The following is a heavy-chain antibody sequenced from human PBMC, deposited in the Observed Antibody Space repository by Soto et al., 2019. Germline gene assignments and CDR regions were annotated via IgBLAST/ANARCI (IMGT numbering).Heavy chain of an antibody. CDR3: AKDMGGGYDY. CDR2: ISWNSGSI. CDR1: GFTFDDYA. J-gene: IGHJ4*02. V-gene: IGHV3-9*01. Sequence: HPGGSLRLSCAASGFTFDDYAMHWVRQAPGKGLEWVSGISWNSGSIGYADSVKGRFTISRDNAKNSLYLQMNSLRAEDTALYYCAKDMGGGYDYWGQGTLVTVSS. D-gene: IGHD5-12*01.